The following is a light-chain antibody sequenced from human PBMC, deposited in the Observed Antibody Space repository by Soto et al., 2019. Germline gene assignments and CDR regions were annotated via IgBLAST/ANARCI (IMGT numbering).Light chain of an antibody. CDR3: QQSYSAPYT. CDR1: QSISSY. J-gene: IGKJ2*01. CDR2: AAS. V-gene: IGKV1-39*01. Sequence: DIQMTQSPSSLSASVGDRVTITCRASQSISSYLNWYQQKPGKAPKLLIYAASSLQSGVPSRFSGSGSVTHFTLTIIILQPEDFATFYCQQSYSAPYTFGQGTKVEIK.